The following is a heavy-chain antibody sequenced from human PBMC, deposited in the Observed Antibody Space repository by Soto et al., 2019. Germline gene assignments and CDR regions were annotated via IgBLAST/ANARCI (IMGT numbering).Heavy chain of an antibody. D-gene: IGHD1-1*01. CDR1: GGSVSSGSYY. Sequence: SETLSLTCTVSGGSVSSGSYYWSWIRQPPGKGLEWIGYIYYSGSTNYNPSLKSRVTISVDTSKNQFSLKLSSVTAADTAVYYCARDTNHRELEARYYYYYVMDVWGQGTTVTVSS. CDR3: ARDTNHRELEARYYYYYVMDV. V-gene: IGHV4-61*01. J-gene: IGHJ6*02. CDR2: IYYSGST.